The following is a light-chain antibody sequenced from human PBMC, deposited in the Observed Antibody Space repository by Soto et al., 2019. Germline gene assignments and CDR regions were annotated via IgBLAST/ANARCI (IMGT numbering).Light chain of an antibody. J-gene: IGKJ5*01. CDR1: QSVSSY. V-gene: IGKV3-11*01. Sequence: EIVLTQSPATLSLSPGERATLSCRASQSVSSYLAWYQQKPGQAPRLLIYDASNRATGIPARFSGSGSGTDFTLTLSSLKPEDFAVYYCQQRSNWPPAITFGQGTRLEIK. CDR2: DAS. CDR3: QQRSNWPPAIT.